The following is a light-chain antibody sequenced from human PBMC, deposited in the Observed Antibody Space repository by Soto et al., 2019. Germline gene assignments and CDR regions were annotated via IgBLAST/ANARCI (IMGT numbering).Light chain of an antibody. J-gene: IGKJ2*01. CDR1: QSISNY. Sequence: DIQMTQSPSSLSASVGDRVTITCRASQSISNYLNWYQQKPGKAPELLFYAASSLQSGVPSRFSGCGSGTDFSLTISSLQPEDFATYYCQQSYSTLMYTFGQGTKLEIK. CDR3: QQSYSTLMYT. V-gene: IGKV1-39*01. CDR2: AAS.